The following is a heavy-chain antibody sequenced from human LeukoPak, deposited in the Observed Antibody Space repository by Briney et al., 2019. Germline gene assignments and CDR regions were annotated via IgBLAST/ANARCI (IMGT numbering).Heavy chain of an antibody. CDR1: GFTFRSFG. V-gene: IGHV3-33*01. D-gene: IGHD2/OR15-2a*01. J-gene: IGHJ6*02. Sequence: GGSLRLSCAASGFTFRSFGMHWVRQAPGKGLEWVAVIWYDGSNKYYVDSVKGRFTISRDNSKNTLYLEMSSLRVEDTAVYYCARDRIMDVWGQGTTVTVSS. CDR2: IWYDGSNK. CDR3: ARDRIMDV.